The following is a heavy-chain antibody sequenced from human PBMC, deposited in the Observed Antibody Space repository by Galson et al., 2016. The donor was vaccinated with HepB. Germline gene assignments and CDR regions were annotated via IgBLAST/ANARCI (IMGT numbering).Heavy chain of an antibody. CDR2: INSGSGNT. D-gene: IGHD3-10*01. CDR1: GYSFTTYS. CDR3: ARGRLLWFGESRGRSEDHFDY. J-gene: IGHJ4*02. V-gene: IGHV1-3*01. Sequence: VKVSCKASGYSFTTYSIHWLRQAPGQRLEWMAWINSGSGNTKFSQKFQSRVIITRDTSASTVYMELSSLRSEDTAVYFCARGRLLWFGESRGRSEDHFDYWGQGTLVTVSS.